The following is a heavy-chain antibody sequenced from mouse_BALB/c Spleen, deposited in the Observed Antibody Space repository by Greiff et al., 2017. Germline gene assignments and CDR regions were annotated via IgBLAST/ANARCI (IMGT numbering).Heavy chain of an antibody. CDR3: ARGYGNYGFAY. CDR2: IYPYNGGT. Sequence: EVQLQQSGPELVKPGASVKISCKASGYTFTDYNMHWVKQSHGKSLEWIGYIYPYNGGTGYNQKFKSKATLTVDNSSSTAYMELRSLTSEDSAVYYCARGYGNYGFAYWGQGTLVTVSA. V-gene: IGHV1S29*02. J-gene: IGHJ3*01. CDR1: GYTFTDYN. D-gene: IGHD2-10*02.